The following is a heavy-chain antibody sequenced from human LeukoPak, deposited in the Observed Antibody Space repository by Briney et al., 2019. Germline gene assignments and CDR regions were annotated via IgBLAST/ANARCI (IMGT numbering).Heavy chain of an antibody. CDR1: GGSISSGSYY. J-gene: IGHJ4*02. CDR2: IYTSGST. V-gene: IGHV4-61*02. Sequence: PSQTLSLTCTVSGGSISSGSYYWSWIRQPAGKGLEWIGRIYTSGSTNYNPSLKSRVTISVDTSKNQFSLKLSSVTAADTAVYYCARVSGSCLDHWGQGTPVTVSS. D-gene: IGHD1-26*01. CDR3: ARVSGSCLDH.